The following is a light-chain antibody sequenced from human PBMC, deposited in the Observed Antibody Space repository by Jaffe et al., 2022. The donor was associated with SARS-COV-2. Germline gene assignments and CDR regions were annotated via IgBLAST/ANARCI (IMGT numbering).Light chain of an antibody. V-gene: IGKV1-39*01. CDR2: TTS. CDR3: QQSYSMPRT. J-gene: IGKJ1*01. Sequence: DIQMTQSPSSLSASVGDRVTITCRASQTISNYLNWYQKKPGTAPKLLIHTTSSLQSGVPSRFSGSGSGTDFTLTISGLQPDDFATYYCQQSYSMPRTFGQGTKVEMK. CDR1: QTISNY.